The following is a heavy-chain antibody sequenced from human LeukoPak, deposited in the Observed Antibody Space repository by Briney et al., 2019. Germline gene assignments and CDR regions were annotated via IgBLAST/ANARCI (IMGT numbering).Heavy chain of an antibody. V-gene: IGHV1-69*13. D-gene: IGHD6-6*01. CDR2: IIPIFGTA. Sequence: ASVTVSCKASGGTFSSYAISWVRQAPGQGLEWMGGIIPIFGTANYAQKFQGRVTITADESTSTAYMELSSLRSKDTAVYYCARVGYSSSSHFDYWGQGTLVTVSS. J-gene: IGHJ4*02. CDR3: ARVGYSSSSHFDY. CDR1: GGTFSSYA.